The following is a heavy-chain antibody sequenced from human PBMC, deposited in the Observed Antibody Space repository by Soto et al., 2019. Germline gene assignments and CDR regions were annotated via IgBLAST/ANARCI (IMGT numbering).Heavy chain of an antibody. CDR3: AVVVLAATRYPISWFDS. J-gene: IGHJ5*01. CDR1: GFTFSSYA. Sequence: PGGSLRLSCAASGFTFSSYAMSWVRQAPGKGLEWVSAISGSGSGTYYAHSVKGRFTISRDNSKSTLYLQMSSLRAEDTAVYYCAVVVLAATRYPISWFDSWGQGTLVTVS. V-gene: IGHV3-23*01. D-gene: IGHD2-15*01. CDR2: ISGSGSGT.